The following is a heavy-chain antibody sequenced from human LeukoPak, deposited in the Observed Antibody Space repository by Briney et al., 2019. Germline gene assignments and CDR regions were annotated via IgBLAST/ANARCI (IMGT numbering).Heavy chain of an antibody. CDR1: GFSLSSYA. J-gene: IGHJ3*02. CDR2: ISSSSSTI. V-gene: IGHV3-48*01. CDR3: ARATDAFDI. Sequence: GGSLRLSCAASGFSLSSYAMSWVRQAPGKGLEWVSYISSSSSTIYYADSVKGRFTISRDNAKNSLYLQMNSLRAEDTAVYYCARATDAFDIWGQGTMVTVSS.